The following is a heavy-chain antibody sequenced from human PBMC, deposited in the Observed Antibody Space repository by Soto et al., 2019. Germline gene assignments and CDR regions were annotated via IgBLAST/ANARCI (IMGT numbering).Heavy chain of an antibody. V-gene: IGHV1-69*05. CDR2: IIPIFGTA. D-gene: IGHD3-3*01. Sequence: VRVSCKASGGTFSSYAISWVRQAPGQGLEWMGGIIPIFGTANYAQKFQGRVTITRDTSASTAYMELSSLRSEDTAVYYCARDLANRNRGIFVYSYYYGMDVWGQGT. CDR1: GGTFSSYA. J-gene: IGHJ6*02. CDR3: ARDLANRNRGIFVYSYYYGMDV.